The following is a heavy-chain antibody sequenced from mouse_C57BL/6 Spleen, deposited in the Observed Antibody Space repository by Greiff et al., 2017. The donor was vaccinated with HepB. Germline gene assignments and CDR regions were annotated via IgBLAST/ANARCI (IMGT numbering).Heavy chain of an antibody. Sequence: EVQLQQSGPELVKPGASVKISCKASGYTFTDYYMNWVKQSHGKSLEWIGDINPNNGGTSYNQKFKGKATLTVDKSSSTAYMELRSLTSEDSAVYYCARGYDYPYYAMDYWGQGTSVTVSS. D-gene: IGHD2-4*01. CDR3: ARGYDYPYYAMDY. J-gene: IGHJ4*01. V-gene: IGHV1-26*01. CDR2: INPNNGGT. CDR1: GYTFTDYY.